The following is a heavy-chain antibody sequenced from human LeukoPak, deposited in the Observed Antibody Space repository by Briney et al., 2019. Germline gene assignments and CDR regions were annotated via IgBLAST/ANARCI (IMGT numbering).Heavy chain of an antibody. CDR3: ARDRGYYAFDI. CDR1: GFTFSTYW. D-gene: IGHD5-18*01. V-gene: IGHV3-7*05. Sequence: PGGSLRLSCAASGFTFSTYWMYWVRQAPGKGLEFVANIKQDGSEEYYVDSVKGRFTISRDNARNSLYLQMNSLRAEDTAVYYCARDRGYYAFDIWGQGTMVTVSS. CDR2: IKQDGSEE. J-gene: IGHJ3*02.